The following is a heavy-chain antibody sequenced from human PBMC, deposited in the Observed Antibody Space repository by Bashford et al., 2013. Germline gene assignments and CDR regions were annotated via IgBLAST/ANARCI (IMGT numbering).Heavy chain of an antibody. CDR3: ARHAVVTAIENYFDY. D-gene: IGHD2-21*02. CDR1: GGSFSGYY. V-gene: IGHV4-34*01. CDR2: INHSGST. J-gene: IGHJ4*02. Sequence: SETLSLTCAVYGGSFSGYYWSWIRQPPGKGLEWIGEINHSGSTNYNPSLKSRVTISVDTSKNQFSLKLTSVTAADTAVYYCARHAVVTAIENYFDYWGQGTLVTVSS.